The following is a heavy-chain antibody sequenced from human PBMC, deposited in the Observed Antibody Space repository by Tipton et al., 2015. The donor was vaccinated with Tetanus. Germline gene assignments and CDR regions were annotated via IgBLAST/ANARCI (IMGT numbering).Heavy chain of an antibody. CDR1: GFNFDDYA. Sequence: SLRLSCVVSGFNFDDYAMHWVRQVPGKGLQWASAITWDSRLIAYADSVKGRFTMSRDNAKNSLYLQMNSLRAEDTALYYCVKDLGVGFVIGYGTQYGMDVWGQGTSVTVS. J-gene: IGHJ6*02. V-gene: IGHV3-9*01. CDR3: VKDLGVGFVIGYGTQYGMDV. CDR2: ITWDSRLI. D-gene: IGHD3-9*01.